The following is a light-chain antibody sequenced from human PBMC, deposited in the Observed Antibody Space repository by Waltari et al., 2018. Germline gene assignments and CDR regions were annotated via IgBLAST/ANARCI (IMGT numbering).Light chain of an antibody. V-gene: IGKV1-5*03. Sequence: DIQMTQSTSTLSASVGDRVTITCRASQSISSWLAWYQQKPGKAPKLLIYKASSLESGVPSRFSGSGSGTEFTLTISSLQPDDFATYYCQQYNSYSWTFGQGTKVESK. CDR3: QQYNSYSWT. J-gene: IGKJ1*01. CDR1: QSISSW. CDR2: KAS.